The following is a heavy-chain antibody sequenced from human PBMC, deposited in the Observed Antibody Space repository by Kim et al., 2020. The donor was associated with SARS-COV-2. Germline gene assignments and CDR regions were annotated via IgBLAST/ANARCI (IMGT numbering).Heavy chain of an antibody. D-gene: IGHD2-15*01. CDR1: GYTFTSYY. CDR2: INPSGVST. CDR3: ARSLFTGYYYYYYGMDV. Sequence: ASVKVSCKASGYTFTSYYMHWVRQAPGQGLEWMGIINPSGVSTSYAQKFQGRVTMTRDTSTSTVYMELSSLRSEDTAVYYCARSLFTGYYYYYYGMDVWGQGTTVTVSS. J-gene: IGHJ6*02. V-gene: IGHV1-46*01.